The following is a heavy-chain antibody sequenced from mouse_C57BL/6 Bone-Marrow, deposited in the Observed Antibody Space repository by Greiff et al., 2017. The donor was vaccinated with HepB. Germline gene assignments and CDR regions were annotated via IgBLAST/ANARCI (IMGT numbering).Heavy chain of an antibody. CDR1: GYTFTDYE. J-gene: IGHJ2*01. CDR2: IDPETGGT. CDR3: TLHYYGSRGGDYFDY. V-gene: IGHV1-15*01. Sequence: QVQLKESGAELVRPGASVTLSCKASGYTFTDYEMHWVKQTPVHGLEWIGAIDPETGGTAYNQKFKGKAILTADTSSSTAYMELRSLTSEDSAVYYCTLHYYGSRGGDYFDYWGQGTTLTVSS. D-gene: IGHD1-1*01.